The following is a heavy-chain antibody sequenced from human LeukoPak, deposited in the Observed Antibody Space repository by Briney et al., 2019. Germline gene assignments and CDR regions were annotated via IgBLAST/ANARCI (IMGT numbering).Heavy chain of an antibody. J-gene: IGHJ6*02. CDR3: ARERWSLYSNDYYYYGLDV. V-gene: IGHV1-3*01. CDR2: INSGNGNT. Sequence: ASVKVSCKASGYTFTSLNILWVRQAPGQRLEWMGWINSGNGNTKYSQKLQGRVTFTRDTSASTAYMEMRSLRSEDTAVYYCARERWSLYSNDYYYYGLDVWGQGTTVTVSS. CDR1: GYTFTSLN. D-gene: IGHD3-3*01.